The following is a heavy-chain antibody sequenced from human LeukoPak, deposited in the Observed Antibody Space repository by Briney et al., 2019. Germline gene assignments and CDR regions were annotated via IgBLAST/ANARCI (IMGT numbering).Heavy chain of an antibody. CDR2: ISGSSGTI. V-gene: IGHV3-48*01. D-gene: IGHD3-16*01. CDR3: ARRSEFGVLYYMDV. Sequence: GGSLRLSCAASGLTFSSYSMNWVRQAPGKGLEWVSYISGSSGTIYYADSVKGRFTISRENAKNSLYLQLNSLRAEDTAVYYCARRSEFGVLYYMDVWGKGTTVTVSS. CDR1: GLTFSSYS. J-gene: IGHJ6*03.